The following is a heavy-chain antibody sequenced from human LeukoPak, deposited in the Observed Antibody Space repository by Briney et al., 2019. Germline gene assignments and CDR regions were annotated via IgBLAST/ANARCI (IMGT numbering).Heavy chain of an antibody. CDR3: ARALGYCSSTSCYAYFDY. J-gene: IGHJ4*02. Sequence: SQTLSLICTVSGGSISSGGYYWSWIRQHPGKGLEWVGYNYYSGSTYYNPSLKSRVTISVNTYKNQFSLKLSAVTAADTAVYYCARALGYCSSTSCYAYFDYWGRGTLVTVSS. D-gene: IGHD2-2*01. CDR2: NYYSGST. CDR1: GGSISSGGYY. V-gene: IGHV4-31*03.